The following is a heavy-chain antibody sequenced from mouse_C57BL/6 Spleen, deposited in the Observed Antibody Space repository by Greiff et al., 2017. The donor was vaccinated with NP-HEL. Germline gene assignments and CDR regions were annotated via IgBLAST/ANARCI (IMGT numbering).Heavy chain of an antibody. D-gene: IGHD1-1*01. J-gene: IGHJ2*01. V-gene: IGHV14-4*01. CDR3: TPHYYGSSYGYYFDY. Sequence: EVKLVESGAELVRPGASVKLSCTASGFNIKDDYMHWVKQRPEQGLEWIGWIDPENGDTEYASKFQGKATITADTSSNTAYLQLSSLTSEDTAVYYCTPHYYGSSYGYYFDYWGQGTTLTVSS. CDR1: GFNIKDDY. CDR2: IDPENGDT.